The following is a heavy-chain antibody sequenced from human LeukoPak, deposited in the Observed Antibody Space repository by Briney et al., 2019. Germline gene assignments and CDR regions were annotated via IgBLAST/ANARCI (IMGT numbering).Heavy chain of an antibody. CDR1: GYSISSSNW. CDR2: IYYSGTI. J-gene: IGHJ4*02. Sequence: PSETLSLTCAVSGYSISSSNWWGWIRQPPGKGLEWIGYIYYSGTIYYNPSLKSRVTMSVDTTKNQFSLKLSSVTAVDTATYYCAKPNGIPLPFWGQGPRVTVS. D-gene: IGHD5-18*01. CDR3: AKPNGIPLPF. V-gene: IGHV4-28*05.